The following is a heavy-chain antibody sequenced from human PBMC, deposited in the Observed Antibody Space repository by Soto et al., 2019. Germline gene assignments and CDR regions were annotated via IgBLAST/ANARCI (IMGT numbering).Heavy chain of an antibody. D-gene: IGHD5-18*01. CDR2: FNPSGGST. V-gene: IGHV1-46*02. CDR1: GYTFNSYY. Sequence: QVQLVQSGAEVKKPGASVKVSCKASGYTFNSYYIHWVRQAPGQGLEWMGIFNPSGGSTNYAQKLQGRVALTRDTSTSTVHMELSSLRSEDTAIYYCARGGYDWYFDLWGRGTLVTVSS. J-gene: IGHJ2*01. CDR3: ARGGYDWYFDL.